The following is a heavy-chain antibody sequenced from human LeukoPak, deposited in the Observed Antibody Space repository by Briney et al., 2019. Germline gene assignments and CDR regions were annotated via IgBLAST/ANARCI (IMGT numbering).Heavy chain of an antibody. V-gene: IGHV3-23*01. CDR3: AKDRPHHYCSGGSCLGGGLDY. J-gene: IGHJ4*02. CDR2: ISGSGGST. D-gene: IGHD2-15*01. CDR1: GFTFSSYA. Sequence: GGSLRLSCAASGFTFSSYAMSWVRQAPGKGLEWVSAISGSGGSTYYADSVKGRFTISRDNSKNTLYLQMNSLRAEDTAVYYCAKDRPHHYCSGGSCLGGGLDYWGQGTLVTVSS.